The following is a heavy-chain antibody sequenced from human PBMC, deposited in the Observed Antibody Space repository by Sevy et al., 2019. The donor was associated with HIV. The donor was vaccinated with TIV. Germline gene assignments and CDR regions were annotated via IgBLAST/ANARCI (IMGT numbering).Heavy chain of an antibody. V-gene: IGHV1-24*01. CDR2: FDPEDGET. CDR3: TVVAARGLFLDY. CDR1: GYTLTELS. J-gene: IGHJ4*02. Sequence: ASVKVSYKVSGYTLTELSMHWVLQAPGKGLEWMGGFDPEDGETIYAQKFQGRVTMTEDTSTDTAYMELSSLRSEDTAVYYCTVVAARGLFLDYWGQGTLVTVSS. D-gene: IGHD2-15*01.